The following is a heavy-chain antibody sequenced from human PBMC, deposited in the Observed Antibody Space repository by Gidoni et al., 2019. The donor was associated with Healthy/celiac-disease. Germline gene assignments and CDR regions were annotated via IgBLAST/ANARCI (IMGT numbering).Heavy chain of an antibody. CDR2: ISYDGSNK. V-gene: IGHV3-30*18. J-gene: IGHJ6*03. Sequence: QVQLVESGGGVVQPGRSLRLSCAASGFTFSSSGMHWVRQAPGKGLEWVAVISYDGSNKYYADSVKGRFTISRDNSKNTLYLQMNSLRAEDTAVYYCAKDPKITGGGYYYYYMDVWGKGTTVTVSS. D-gene: IGHD3-10*01. CDR1: GFTFSSSG. CDR3: AKDPKITGGGYYYYYMDV.